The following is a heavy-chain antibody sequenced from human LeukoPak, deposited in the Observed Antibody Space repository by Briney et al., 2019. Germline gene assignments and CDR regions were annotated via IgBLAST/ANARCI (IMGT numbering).Heavy chain of an antibody. J-gene: IGHJ6*03. CDR2: IYSGGST. Sequence: GGSLRLSCAASGFTVSSNYMSWVRQAPGKGLEWVSVIYSGGSTYYADSVKGRFTISRDNSKNTLYLQMNSLRAEDTAVYYCARVLSGRGSLYSYYYYMDVWGKGTTVTISS. D-gene: IGHD3-10*01. CDR3: ARVLSGRGSLYSYYYYMDV. CDR1: GFTVSSNY. V-gene: IGHV3-66*01.